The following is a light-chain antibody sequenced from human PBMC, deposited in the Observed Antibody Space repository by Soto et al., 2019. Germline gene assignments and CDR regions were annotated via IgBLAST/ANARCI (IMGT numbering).Light chain of an antibody. CDR1: QSVSSY. CDR3: QQRSNWPPLT. V-gene: IGKV3-11*01. CDR2: DAS. Sequence: EIVLTQSPSTLSLSPGARTTLSCRASQSVSSYLAWYQQKPGQAPRLLIYDASNRATGIPARFSGSGSATDFTLTISSLEPEDFAVYYCQQRSNWPPLTFGGGTKVEIK. J-gene: IGKJ4*01.